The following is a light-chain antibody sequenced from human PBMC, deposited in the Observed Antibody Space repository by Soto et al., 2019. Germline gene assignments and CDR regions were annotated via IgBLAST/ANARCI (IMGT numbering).Light chain of an antibody. Sequence: EIVLTQSPGTLSLSPGERATLSCRASQSVSNNYLAWYQQKPGQAPSLLIYTASTRATGVPARFSGSGSGTEFTLTISGLQSEDFAVYYCQQYENWPRTFGQGTKVDIK. J-gene: IGKJ1*01. CDR1: QSVSNN. V-gene: IGKV3-15*01. CDR3: QQYENWPRT. CDR2: TAS.